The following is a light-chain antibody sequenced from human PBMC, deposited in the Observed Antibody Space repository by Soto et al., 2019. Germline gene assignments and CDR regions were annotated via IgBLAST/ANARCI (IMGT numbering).Light chain of an antibody. Sequence: QSVMTQPPSVSAAPGQTVTISCSGSSSNIGGNSVSWYQQLPGTAPKLLIYDDNKRPAGIPDRFSGSKSGKSATLGITGFQTGDEADYYCGSWDRSLRAYVFGTGTKVTVL. CDR3: GSWDRSLRAYV. CDR2: DDN. CDR1: SSNIGGNS. J-gene: IGLJ1*01. V-gene: IGLV1-51*01.